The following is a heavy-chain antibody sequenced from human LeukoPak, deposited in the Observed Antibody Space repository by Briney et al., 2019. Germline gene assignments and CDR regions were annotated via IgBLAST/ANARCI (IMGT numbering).Heavy chain of an antibody. J-gene: IGHJ4*02. D-gene: IGHD3-9*01. CDR1: GFTFSSYG. CDR2: ISYDGSNK. V-gene: IGHV3-30*18. CDR3: AKEGGYYDILSNPYYFDY. Sequence: PGRSLRLSCAASGFTFSSYGMHWVRQAPGKGLEWGAVISYDGSNKYYADSVKGRFTISRDNSKNTLYLQMNSLRAEDTAVYYCAKEGGYYDILSNPYYFDYWGQGTLVTVSS.